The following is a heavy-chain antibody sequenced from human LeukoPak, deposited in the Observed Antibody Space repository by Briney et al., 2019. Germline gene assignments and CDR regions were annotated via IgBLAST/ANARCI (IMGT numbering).Heavy chain of an antibody. Sequence: SGTLSLTCVVSGGSGGSISSSNFWTWVRQPPGKGLEWIGEIYHSGRTNYNPSLKSRLTISVDTSKNQFSLKLSSVTAADTAVYYCAAQGPMATSPLVYWGQGTLVTVSS. CDR2: IYHSGRT. V-gene: IGHV4-4*02. CDR1: GGSGGSISSSNF. D-gene: IGHD5-24*01. J-gene: IGHJ4*02. CDR3: AAQGPMATSPLVY.